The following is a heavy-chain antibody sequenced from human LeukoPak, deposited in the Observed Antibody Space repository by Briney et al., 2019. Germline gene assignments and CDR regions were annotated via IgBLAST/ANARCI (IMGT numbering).Heavy chain of an antibody. CDR1: GFTFSSYW. CDR3: ARVIDGSSWSPHY. D-gene: IGHD6-13*01. J-gene: IGHJ4*02. Sequence: GGSLRLSCAASGFTFSSYWMSWVRQAPGKGLEWVANIKQDGSEKYYVDSVKGRFTISRDNAKNSLYLQMNSLRAEDTAVYYCARVIDGSSWSPHYWGQGTLVTVSS. CDR2: IKQDGSEK. V-gene: IGHV3-7*01.